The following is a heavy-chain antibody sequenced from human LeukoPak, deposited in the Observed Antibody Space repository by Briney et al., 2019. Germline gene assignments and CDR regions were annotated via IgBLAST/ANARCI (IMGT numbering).Heavy chain of an antibody. V-gene: IGHV3-23*01. CDR1: GFTFSSYA. CDR2: ISGSGGST. Sequence: GGSLRLSCAASGFTFSSYAMTWVRQAPGKGLEWVSSISGSGGSTYYADSVKGRFTISRDNSKNTLYLQMNSLRAEDTAVYYCARDEDSSGYQVFQHWGQGTLVTVSS. J-gene: IGHJ1*01. D-gene: IGHD3-22*01. CDR3: ARDEDSSGYQVFQH.